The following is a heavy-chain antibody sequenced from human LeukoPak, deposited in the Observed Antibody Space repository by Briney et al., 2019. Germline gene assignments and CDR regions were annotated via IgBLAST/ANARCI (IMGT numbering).Heavy chain of an antibody. V-gene: IGHV3-9*01. D-gene: IGHD3-16*01. CDR3: AKSTFPIGYDAFDI. Sequence: GGSLRLSCAASAFTFDDYAMHWVRQAPGKGLEWVSGISWNSGSIGYAHSVKGRFTISRDNAKNSLYLQMNSLRAEDTALYYCAKSTFPIGYDAFDIWGQGTMVTVSS. CDR1: AFTFDDYA. CDR2: ISWNSGSI. J-gene: IGHJ3*02.